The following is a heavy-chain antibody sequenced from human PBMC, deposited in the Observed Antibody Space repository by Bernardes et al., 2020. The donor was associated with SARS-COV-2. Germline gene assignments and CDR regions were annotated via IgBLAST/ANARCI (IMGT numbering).Heavy chain of an antibody. CDR2: ISGNRNFI. V-gene: IGHV3-21*06. CDR3: ARGGRGLGDQLQMYYYYAMDI. Sequence: GGSLRLSCAASGFTFSDYSMNWVRQAPGKGLEWLAAISGNRNFIYYANSVMGRFTISRDNVKNSLYLQMNSLRAEDTDVYFCARGGRGLGDQLQMYYYYAMDIWGKGTTVTVSS. D-gene: IGHD3-16*01. J-gene: IGHJ6*04. CDR1: GFTFSDYS.